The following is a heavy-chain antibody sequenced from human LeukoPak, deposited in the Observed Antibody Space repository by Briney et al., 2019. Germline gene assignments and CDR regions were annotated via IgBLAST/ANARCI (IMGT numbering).Heavy chain of an antibody. CDR1: GFTFSDYY. D-gene: IGHD3-10*01. J-gene: IGHJ6*02. CDR2: ISSSGSTI. CDR3: APLGDLKVPSIAHYYGMDV. V-gene: IGHV3-11*01. Sequence: GGSLRLSCAASGFTFSDYYMSWIRQAPGKGLEWVSYISSSGSTIYYADSVKGRFTISRDNAKNSLYLQMNSLRAEDTAVYYCAPLGDLKVPSIAHYYGMDVWGQGTTVTVSS.